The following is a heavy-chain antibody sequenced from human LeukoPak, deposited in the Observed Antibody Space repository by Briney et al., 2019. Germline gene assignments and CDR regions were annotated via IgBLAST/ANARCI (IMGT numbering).Heavy chain of an antibody. CDR3: AREAAAVLRFLEWLFNYFDY. CDR2: IRNDGSNK. D-gene: IGHD3-3*01. Sequence: GGSLRLSCAASGFTFSSYAMHWVRQAPGKGLEWVTFIRNDGSNKYYADSVKGRFTISRDNSKNTLYLQMNSLRAEDTAVYYCAREAAAVLRFLEWLFNYFDYWGQGTLVTVSS. CDR1: GFTFSSYA. J-gene: IGHJ4*02. V-gene: IGHV3-30*02.